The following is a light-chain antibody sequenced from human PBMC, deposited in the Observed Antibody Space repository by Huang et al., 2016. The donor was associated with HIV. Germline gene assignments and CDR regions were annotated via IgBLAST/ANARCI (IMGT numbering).Light chain of an antibody. J-gene: IGKJ1*01. CDR2: WSS. CDR3: HQYYTTLRT. Sequence: DIVMTQSPDSLAVSLGERATINCKSSQSVLKSSNNKKYLAWYQQKAGQPPKLLIYWSSTRGSGVPDRFSGSGSGTDFTLTSSSLQAEDVAVYYCHQYYTTLRTFGQGTKVEVK. CDR1: QSVLKSSNNKKY. V-gene: IGKV4-1*01.